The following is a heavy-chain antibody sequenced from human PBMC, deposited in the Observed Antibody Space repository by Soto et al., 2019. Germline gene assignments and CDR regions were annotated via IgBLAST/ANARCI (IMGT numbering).Heavy chain of an antibody. D-gene: IGHD2-15*01. CDR1: GYTFTSYA. V-gene: IGHV1-3*01. CDR2: INAGNGNT. Sequence: QVQLVQSGAEVKKPGASVKVSCMASGYTFTSYAMHWVRQAPGQRFGWMGGINAGNGNTKYSQKFQGRVTITRDTSASTAYMELSSLRSEDTAVYYCARGPGGPDGPGDYWGQGTLVTVSS. J-gene: IGHJ4*02. CDR3: ARGPGGPDGPGDY.